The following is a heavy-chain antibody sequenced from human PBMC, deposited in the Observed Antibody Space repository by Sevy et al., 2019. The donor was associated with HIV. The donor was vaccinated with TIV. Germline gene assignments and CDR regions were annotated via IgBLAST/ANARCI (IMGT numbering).Heavy chain of an antibody. D-gene: IGHD2-15*01. CDR1: GFTFSSYG. CDR3: ATSRDCSGCSCYGAGCYYGMDV. Sequence: GGSLRLSCAASGFTFSSYGMHWVRQAPGKGLEWVAFIRYDGSNKYYADSVKGRFTISRDNSKNTLYLQMNSLRAEDTAVYYCATSRDCSGCSCYGAGCYYGMDVWGQGTTVTVSS. V-gene: IGHV3-30*02. CDR2: IRYDGSNK. J-gene: IGHJ6*02.